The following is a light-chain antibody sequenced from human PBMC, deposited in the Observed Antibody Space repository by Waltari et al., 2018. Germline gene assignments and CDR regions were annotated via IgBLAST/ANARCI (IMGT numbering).Light chain of an antibody. CDR2: KAS. CDR1: HSISSW. V-gene: IGKV1-5*03. Sequence: DIQMTQSPPTLSASVGATVTITCRARHSISSWLAWYQQKPGKAPKLLIYKASSLESGVPSRFSGSGSGTEFTLTISSLQPDDFATYYCQQYNSYSPWTFGQGTKVEIK. J-gene: IGKJ1*01. CDR3: QQYNSYSPWT.